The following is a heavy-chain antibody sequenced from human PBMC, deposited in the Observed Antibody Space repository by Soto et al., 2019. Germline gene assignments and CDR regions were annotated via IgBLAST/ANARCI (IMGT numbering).Heavy chain of an antibody. J-gene: IGHJ5*02. CDR2: INPSGGST. CDR3: ARDLGYCSGGSCFSNWFDP. V-gene: IGHV1-46*01. Sequence: QVQLVQSGAEVKKPGASVKVSCKASGYTFTSYYMHWVRQAPGQGLEWMGIINPSGGSTSYAQKFQGRVTMTRDTSTSTVYMELSSLRSEDSAVYYCARDLGYCSGGSCFSNWFDPWGQGTLVTVSS. CDR1: GYTFTSYY. D-gene: IGHD2-15*01.